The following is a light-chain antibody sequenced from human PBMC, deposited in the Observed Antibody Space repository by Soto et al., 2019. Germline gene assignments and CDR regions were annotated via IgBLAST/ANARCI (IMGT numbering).Light chain of an antibody. J-gene: IGKJ4*01. V-gene: IGKV3-11*01. Sequence: EIVMTQSPATLSLSPGERATLSCRASQSVRSYLAWYQQKPGQAPRLLLFDASHRATGIPARFSGSGSGTDFTLTISNLEPEDFAVYYCQHRSNWPLTFGGGTEVEIK. CDR3: QHRSNWPLT. CDR2: DAS. CDR1: QSVRSY.